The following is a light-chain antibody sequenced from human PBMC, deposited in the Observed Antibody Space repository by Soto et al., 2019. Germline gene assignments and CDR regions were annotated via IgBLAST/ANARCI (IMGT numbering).Light chain of an antibody. Sequence: QTVLTQPPSVSGAPGQRVTISCTGSSSNIGAGYDVHWYQQLPGTVPMLLIYDNNNRPSGVPDRFSGSKSGTSASLAIAGLQAEEEADYYCQSYDSSLNYVFGTGTKLTVL. J-gene: IGLJ1*01. CDR1: SSNIGAGYD. V-gene: IGLV1-40*01. CDR3: QSYDSSLNYV. CDR2: DNN.